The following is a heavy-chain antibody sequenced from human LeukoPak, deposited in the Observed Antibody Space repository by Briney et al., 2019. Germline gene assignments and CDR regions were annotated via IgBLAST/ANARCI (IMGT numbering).Heavy chain of an antibody. CDR2: IYYSGST. CDR1: GGSISSHY. D-gene: IGHD1-14*01. CDR3: ARESRTTNYYYYYYMDV. J-gene: IGHJ6*03. Sequence: SETLSLTCTVSGGSISSHYWSWIRQPPGKGLEWIGYIYYSGSTNYNPSLKSRVTISVDTSKNQFSLKLSSVTAEDTAVYYCARESRTTNYYYYYYMDVWGKGTTVTVSS. V-gene: IGHV4-59*11.